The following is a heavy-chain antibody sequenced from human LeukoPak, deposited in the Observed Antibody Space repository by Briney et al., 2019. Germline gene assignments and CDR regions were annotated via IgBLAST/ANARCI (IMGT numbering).Heavy chain of an antibody. D-gene: IGHD3-10*01. Sequence: SETLSLTCTVSGGSISNCYWSWIRQPPGKGLEWIGYIYYSGSTNYNPSLRSRVTISIGTSKNQFSLKLSSVTAADTAVYYCARDGYYYGSGRYYGLDYWGQGTLVTVSS. CDR3: ARDGYYYGSGRYYGLDY. J-gene: IGHJ4*02. V-gene: IGHV4-59*01. CDR2: IYYSGST. CDR1: GGSISNCY.